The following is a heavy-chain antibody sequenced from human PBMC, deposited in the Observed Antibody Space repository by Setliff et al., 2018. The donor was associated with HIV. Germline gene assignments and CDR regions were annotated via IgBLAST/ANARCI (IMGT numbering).Heavy chain of an antibody. CDR3: AAGPFSRGPYHWVPN. V-gene: IGHV1-69-2*01. CDR2: ISPGNGKA. J-gene: IGHJ4*02. CDR1: GYTFTDAF. D-gene: IGHD3-10*01. Sequence: VASVKVSCKTSGYTFTDAFINWVRQAPGKGLEHMGRISPGNGKALYFEKFQGRVTMTADVSKETAYLDVRGLRSDDTAMYFCAAGPFSRGPYHWVPNWGQGTLVTSP.